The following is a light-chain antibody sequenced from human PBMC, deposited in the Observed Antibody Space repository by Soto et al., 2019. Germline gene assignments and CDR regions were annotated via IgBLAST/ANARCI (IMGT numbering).Light chain of an antibody. V-gene: IGKV1-5*01. CDR3: QQYHGFSRT. Sequence: DIQMTQSPSTLSASVGDRVTVTCRASQSISSWLAWYQQKPGKAPKLLIYDASSLESGVPSRFSGSGSGTEFTLTISSLQADDFATYYCQQYHGFSRTFGQGTKVDI. CDR1: QSISSW. CDR2: DAS. J-gene: IGKJ1*01.